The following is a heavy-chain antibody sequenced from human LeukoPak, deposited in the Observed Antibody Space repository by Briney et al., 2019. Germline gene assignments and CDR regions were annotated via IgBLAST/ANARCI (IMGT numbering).Heavy chain of an antibody. J-gene: IGHJ5*02. D-gene: IGHD2-8*01. CDR3: ARGSFIGVPGGWLDP. CDR1: GFTFSSYG. V-gene: IGHV3-33*01. Sequence: GGSLRLSCAASGFTFSSYGMHWVRQAPGKGLEWVAVIWYDGSNKYYADSVKGRFTISRDNSKNTLYLQMNSLRAEDTAVYYCARGSFIGVPGGWLDPWGQGTLVTVSS. CDR2: IWYDGSNK.